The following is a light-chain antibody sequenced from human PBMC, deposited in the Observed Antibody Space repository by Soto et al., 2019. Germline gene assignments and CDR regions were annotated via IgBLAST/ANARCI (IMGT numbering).Light chain of an antibody. CDR2: GAS. Sequence: EIVLPQSPGTLSLSPGESATLSCRASQSVSSNFLAWYQEKPGQDPRLLIYGASSRATGIPDRFSGSGSGTDFTLTISSLESEDFAVYYCQQRVFRVTFGGGNKVDIK. J-gene: IGKJ4*01. V-gene: IGKV3-20*01. CDR3: QQRVFRVT. CDR1: QSVSSNF.